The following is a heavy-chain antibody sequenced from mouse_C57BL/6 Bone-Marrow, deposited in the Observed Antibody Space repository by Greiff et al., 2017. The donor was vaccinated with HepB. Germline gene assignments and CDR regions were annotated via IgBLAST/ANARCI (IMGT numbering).Heavy chain of an antibody. D-gene: IGHD2-1*01. CDR1: GFTFSSYA. J-gene: IGHJ2*01. Sequence: EVKVEESGEGLVKPGGSLKLSCAASGFTFSSYAMSWVRQTPEKRLEWVAYISSGGDYIYYADTVKGRFTISRDNARNTLYLQMSSLKSEDTAMYYCTRDGNYPGRYFDYWGQGTTLTVSS. CDR2: ISSGGDYI. CDR3: TRDGNYPGRYFDY. V-gene: IGHV5-9-1*02.